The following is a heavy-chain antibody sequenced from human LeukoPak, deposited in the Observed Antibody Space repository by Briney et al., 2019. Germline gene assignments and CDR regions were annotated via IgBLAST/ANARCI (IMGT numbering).Heavy chain of an antibody. D-gene: IGHD3-10*01. CDR2: IYTSGST. J-gene: IGHJ3*02. Sequence: SETLSLTCTVSGGSISSYYWSWIRQPAGKGLEWIGRIYTSGSTNYNPSLKSRVTMSVDTSKNQLSLKLSSVTAADTAVYYCASSSGELDAFDIWGQGTMVTVSS. V-gene: IGHV4-4*07. CDR1: GGSISSYY. CDR3: ASSSGELDAFDI.